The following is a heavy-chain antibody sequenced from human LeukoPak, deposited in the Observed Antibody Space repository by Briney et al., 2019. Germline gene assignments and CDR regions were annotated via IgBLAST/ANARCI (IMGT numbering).Heavy chain of an antibody. CDR3: VRGRGRWLQFGY. J-gene: IGHJ4*02. V-gene: IGHV4-59*01. D-gene: IGHD5-24*01. Sequence: SETLSLTCTVPGGSISSYYWSWIRQPPGKGLEWIGYIYYSGSTNYNPSLKSRVTISVDTSKNQFSLKLSSVTAADTAVYYCVRGRGRWLQFGYWGQGTLVTVSS. CDR2: IYYSGST. CDR1: GGSISSYY.